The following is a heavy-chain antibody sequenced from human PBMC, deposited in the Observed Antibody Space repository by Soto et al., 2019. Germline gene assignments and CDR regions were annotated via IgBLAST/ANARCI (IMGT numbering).Heavy chain of an antibody. CDR1: GYTFTSSH. Sequence: QVQLVQSGAEVKKPWASVNVSCKTSGYTFTSSHISWVRPAPGQGLEWMGWISAYNTNTNNAQKFQGRVTMTTDTLTSTAYMELRSLRSDDTAIYYCARDTPPTDYWGQGTLVTVSS. CDR2: ISAYNTNT. CDR3: ARDTPPTDY. J-gene: IGHJ4*02. V-gene: IGHV1-18*01.